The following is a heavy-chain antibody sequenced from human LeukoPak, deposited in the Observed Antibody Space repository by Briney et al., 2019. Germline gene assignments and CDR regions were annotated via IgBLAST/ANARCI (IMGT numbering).Heavy chain of an antibody. D-gene: IGHD1-26*01. CDR3: ARATTSYSDAFDI. CDR1: GYSISSGYF. CDR2: IYHGGST. Sequence: SETLSLTCTVSGYSISSGYFWGWIRQPPGKGLEWIGSIYHGGSTFYNPSLKSRVTISEDTSKNQFSLRLTSVTAADTAVYYCARATTSYSDAFDIWGQGTMVTVSS. V-gene: IGHV4-38-2*02. J-gene: IGHJ3*02.